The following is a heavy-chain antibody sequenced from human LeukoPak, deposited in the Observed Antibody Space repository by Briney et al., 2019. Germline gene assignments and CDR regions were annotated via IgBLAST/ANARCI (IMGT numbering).Heavy chain of an antibody. Sequence: SVKVSCKASGGTFISYAISWVRQAPGQELEWMGGIIPIFGTANYAQKFQGRVTITADESTSTAYMELSSLRSEDTAVYYCARGSAYYDFWSGYYNWFDPWGQGTLVTVSS. CDR2: IIPIFGTA. D-gene: IGHD3-3*01. CDR1: GGTFISYA. V-gene: IGHV1-69*01. J-gene: IGHJ5*02. CDR3: ARGSAYYDFWSGYYNWFDP.